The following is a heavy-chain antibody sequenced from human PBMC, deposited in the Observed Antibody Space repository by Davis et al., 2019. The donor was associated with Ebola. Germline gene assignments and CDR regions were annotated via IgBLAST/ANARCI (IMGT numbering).Heavy chain of an antibody. CDR3: ARAVFHEVLDY. CDR1: GFTFSSYA. CDR2: ISHNGGST. D-gene: IGHD3-3*01. V-gene: IGHV3-64*04. Sequence: PGGSLRLSCSASGFTFSSYAMHWVRQPPRKGLQYVLGISHNGGSTYYAESVKGRFTISRDNSENTLYLQMNSLTADDTAVYYCARAVFHEVLDYWGQGTPVTVSP. J-gene: IGHJ4*02.